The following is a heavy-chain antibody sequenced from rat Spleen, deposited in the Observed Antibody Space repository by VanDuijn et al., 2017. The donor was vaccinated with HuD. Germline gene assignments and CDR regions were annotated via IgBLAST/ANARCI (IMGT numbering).Heavy chain of an antibody. V-gene: IGHV3-1*01. CDR1: DYSITSNY. CDR3: ARSADGSYYYGVMDA. Sequence: EVQLQESGPGLVKPSQSLSLTCSVTDYSITSNYWGWIRKFPGNKMEWMGYISYSGSTSYKPSLKSRIPITRDTSKNQFFLQLNSVTTEDTATYYCARSADGSYYYGVMDAWGQGASVTVSS. CDR2: ISYSGST. D-gene: IGHD1-12*02. J-gene: IGHJ4*01.